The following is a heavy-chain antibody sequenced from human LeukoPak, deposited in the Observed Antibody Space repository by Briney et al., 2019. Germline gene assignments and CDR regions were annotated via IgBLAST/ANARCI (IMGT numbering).Heavy chain of an antibody. CDR1: GYTFTGYY. Sequence: ASVKVSCKASGYTFTGYYMHWVRQAPGQGLEWMGWINPNSGGTNYAQKFQGRVTMTRDTSISTAYMELSRLRSDDTAVYYCAREGYNILTGQEAYFDYWGQGTLVTVSS. CDR2: INPNSGGT. CDR3: AREGYNILTGQEAYFDY. D-gene: IGHD3-9*01. J-gene: IGHJ4*02. V-gene: IGHV1-2*02.